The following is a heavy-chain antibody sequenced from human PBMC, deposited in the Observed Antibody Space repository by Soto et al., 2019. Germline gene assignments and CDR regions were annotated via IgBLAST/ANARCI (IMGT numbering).Heavy chain of an antibody. CDR2: ISGSGGST. CDR3: AKDYDSSGYYYDYFDY. D-gene: IGHD3-22*01. J-gene: IGHJ4*02. Sequence: PGGSLRLSCAASGFTFSSYAMSWVRQAPGKGLEWVSAISGSGGSTYYADSVKGRFTISRDNSKNTLYLQMNSLRAEDTAVYYCAKDYDSSGYYYDYFDYWGQGTLVTVS. CDR1: GFTFSSYA. V-gene: IGHV3-23*01.